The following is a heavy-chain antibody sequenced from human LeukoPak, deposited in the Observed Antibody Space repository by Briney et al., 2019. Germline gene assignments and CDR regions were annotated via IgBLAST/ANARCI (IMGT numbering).Heavy chain of an antibody. CDR1: GFTFSSYW. CDR3: AKDALIAAAGPNWFDP. J-gene: IGHJ5*02. Sequence: GGSLRLSCAASGFTFSSYWMHWVRQAPGKGLVWVSRINSDGSSTSYADSVKGRFTISRDNAKNTLYLQMNSLRAEDTAVYYCAKDALIAAAGPNWFDPWGQGTLVTVSS. V-gene: IGHV3-74*01. D-gene: IGHD6-13*01. CDR2: INSDGSST.